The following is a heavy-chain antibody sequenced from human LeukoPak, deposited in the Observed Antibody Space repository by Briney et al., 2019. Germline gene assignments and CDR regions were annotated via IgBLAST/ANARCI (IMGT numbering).Heavy chain of an antibody. Sequence: GGSLRLSCAASGFTFSSYAMSWVRQAPGKGLEWVSTISGSGGSTYYADSVKGRFTISRDTSKNILFLQMNTLRAEDTAIYYCAKDRTVGASYWYFDLWGRGTLVTVSS. D-gene: IGHD1-26*01. J-gene: IGHJ2*01. CDR1: GFTFSSYA. CDR2: ISGSGGST. V-gene: IGHV3-23*01. CDR3: AKDRTVGASYWYFDL.